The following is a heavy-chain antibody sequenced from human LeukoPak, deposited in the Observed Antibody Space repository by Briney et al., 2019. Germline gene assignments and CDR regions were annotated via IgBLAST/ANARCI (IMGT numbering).Heavy chain of an antibody. CDR3: AKDSCSSTSCRGYFDY. D-gene: IGHD2-2*01. J-gene: IGHJ4*02. CDR2: ISGSGGST. V-gene: IGHV3-23*01. Sequence: GGSLRLFCAASGFTFSFHAMSWVRQAPGRGLEWVSAISGSGGSTYYADSVKGRFTISRDNSKNTLYLQMNSLRAEDTAVYYCAKDSCSSTSCRGYFDYWGQGTLVTVSS. CDR1: GFTFSFHA.